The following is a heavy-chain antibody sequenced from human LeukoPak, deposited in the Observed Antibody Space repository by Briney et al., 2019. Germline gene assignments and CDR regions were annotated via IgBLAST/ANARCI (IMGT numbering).Heavy chain of an antibody. D-gene: IGHD2-21*02. CDR2: ISTSGSTT. CDR3: AKPHCGGDCYPNHFDY. J-gene: IGHJ4*02. V-gene: IGHV3-11*01. CDR1: GGSISSYY. Sequence: LSLTCTVSGGSISSYYWSWIRQAPGKGLEWVSYISTSGSTTYYADSVKGRFTISRDNSKNTLYLQMNSLRAEDTAVYYCAKPHCGGDCYPNHFDYWGQGTLVTVSS.